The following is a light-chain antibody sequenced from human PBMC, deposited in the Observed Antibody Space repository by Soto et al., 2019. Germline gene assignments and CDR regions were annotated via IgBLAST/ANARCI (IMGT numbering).Light chain of an antibody. J-gene: IGLJ2*01. Sequence: QPVLTQSPSASASLGASVKLTCTLSSGHRTYAIAWHQQQPEKGPRYLMNLNSDGRHTKGDGIPDRFSGSSSGTERYLTIASLQFEDGADYYCQRGGTGLLVFGGGTNLTAL. V-gene: IGLV4-69*01. CDR1: SGHRTYA. CDR2: LNSDGRH. CDR3: QRGGTGLLV.